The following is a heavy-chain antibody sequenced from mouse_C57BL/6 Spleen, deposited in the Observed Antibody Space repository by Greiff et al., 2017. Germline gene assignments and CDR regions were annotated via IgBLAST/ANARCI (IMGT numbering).Heavy chain of an antibody. J-gene: IGHJ2*01. CDR2: INPNNGGT. D-gene: IGHD3-2*02. CDR3: AMETAQATGY. Sequence: EVQLQQSGPELVKPGASVKISCKASGYTFTDYYMNWVKQSHGKSLEWIGDINPNNGGTSYNQKFKGKATLTVDKSSSTAYMELRSLTSEDSAVYYCAMETAQATGYWGKCTTLTVSS. V-gene: IGHV1-26*01. CDR1: GYTFTDYY.